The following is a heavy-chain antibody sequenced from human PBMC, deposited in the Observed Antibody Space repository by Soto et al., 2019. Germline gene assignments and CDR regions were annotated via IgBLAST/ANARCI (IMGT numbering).Heavy chain of an antibody. J-gene: IGHJ6*02. CDR3: ARISYDRVFGMDV. V-gene: IGHV2-26*01. CDR1: GFSLSSASVG. Sequence: QVTLKESGPVLVKPTETLTLTCSVSGFSLSSASVGVSWIRQPPGKALEWLAHIFSNDERAYSTSLKSRLTISKDTSKSQVVLTMTNMDPVDTATYFCARISYDRVFGMDVWGQGTTVTVSS. D-gene: IGHD2-8*01. CDR2: IFSNDER.